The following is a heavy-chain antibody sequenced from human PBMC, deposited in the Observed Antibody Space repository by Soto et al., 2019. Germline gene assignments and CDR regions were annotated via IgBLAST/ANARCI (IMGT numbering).Heavy chain of an antibody. J-gene: IGHJ4*02. D-gene: IGHD3-22*01. Sequence: QVQLVQSGAEVKKPGAAVKVSCKASGYSFITYGISWVRQAPGQGLEWMGWISGYNGKTKYAQKVQGRVTMTTDTPASTAYMEMRSLRSDDTAVYYCARGYHRSGYERGDMDYWGQGSLVTVSS. V-gene: IGHV1-18*04. CDR3: ARGYHRSGYERGDMDY. CDR2: ISGYNGKT. CDR1: GYSFITYG.